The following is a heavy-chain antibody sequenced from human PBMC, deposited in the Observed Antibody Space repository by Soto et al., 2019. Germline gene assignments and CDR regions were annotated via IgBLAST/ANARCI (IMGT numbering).Heavy chain of an antibody. J-gene: IGHJ3*02. CDR2: INTDGGIT. V-gene: IGHV3-74*01. CDR3: TREAGYCSRTSCYRRAFDS. D-gene: IGHD2-2*01. Sequence: EVQLVESGGDLVQPGGSLRLSCAASGFTFSSHWMHWVRRVPGKGLVWVSHINTDGGITCCADSVKGRFAISRDNAKNTLYLQMTGLRVEDTSVYYCTREAGYCSRTSCYRRAFDSWGQGTMVTVSS. CDR1: GFTFSSHW.